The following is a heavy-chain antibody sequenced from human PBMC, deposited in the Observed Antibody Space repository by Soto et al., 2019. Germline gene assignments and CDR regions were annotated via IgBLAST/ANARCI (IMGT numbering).Heavy chain of an antibody. CDR2: ITAENGNT. CDR3: ARVVLEWLPTSGFDY. CDR1: GYSFTSYG. V-gene: IGHV1-18*04. J-gene: IGHJ4*02. Sequence: QIQLVQSGAEVKKPGASVKVSCKASGYSFTSYGITWVRQAPGQGPEWLGWITAENGNTNYAQKFQGRSTMTTDTSTNTAFMALRGLRSDGTAVYYCARVVLEWLPTSGFDYWGQGTVVTVSS. D-gene: IGHD5-12*01.